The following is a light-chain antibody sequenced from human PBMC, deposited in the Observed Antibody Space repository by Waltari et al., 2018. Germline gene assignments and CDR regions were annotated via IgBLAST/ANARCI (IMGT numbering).Light chain of an antibody. CDR3: QSYDTSLSVV. V-gene: IGLV1-40*01. J-gene: IGLJ3*02. CDR2: GST. CDR1: GPNIRAGYD. Sequence: QSVLTQPPSVSGAPGQRVTISCTGSGPNIRAGYDVHWYQQLPRPAPKLLIYGSTSRPLGVPARFFGSTSGTSASLAITGLQAEDEADYYCQSYDTSLSVVFGGGTKLTVL.